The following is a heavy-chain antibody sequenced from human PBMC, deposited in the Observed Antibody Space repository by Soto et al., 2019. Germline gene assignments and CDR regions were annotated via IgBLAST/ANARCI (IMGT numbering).Heavy chain of an antibody. V-gene: IGHV3-15*07. CDR1: AFSFTDPW. CDR2: IKSKPDGGTT. J-gene: IGHJ4*02. CDR3: TGSGTYYGDFDH. Sequence: DVQLVESGGGLVKAGGSLRLSCVASAFSFTDPWMNWVRQAPGKGLEWVGRIKSKPDGGTTDYAAPVKGRFSISRDDSKNTLYLQMNSLKTEDTAVYYCTGSGTYYGDFDHWGQGALVTVSS. D-gene: IGHD1-26*01.